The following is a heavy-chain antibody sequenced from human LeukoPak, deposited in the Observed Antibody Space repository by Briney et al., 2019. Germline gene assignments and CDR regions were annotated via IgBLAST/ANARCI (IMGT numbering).Heavy chain of an antibody. CDR3: ATSSYKITIFGVVIIGRTFDY. V-gene: IGHV1-24*01. Sequence: ASVKVSCKASGGTFSSYAISWVRQAPGKGLEWMGGFDPEDGETIYAQKFQGRVTMTEDTSTDTAYMELSSLRSEDTAVYYCATSSYKITIFGVVIIGRTFDYWGQGTLVTVSS. J-gene: IGHJ4*02. CDR2: FDPEDGET. D-gene: IGHD3-3*01. CDR1: GGTFSSYA.